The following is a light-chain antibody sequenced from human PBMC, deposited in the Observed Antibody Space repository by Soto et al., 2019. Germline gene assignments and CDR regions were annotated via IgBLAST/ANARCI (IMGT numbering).Light chain of an antibody. J-gene: IGKJ1*01. Sequence: AIQMTQSPSSVSASVGDRVTITCRASQGIRNDLGWYQQKPGKAPKLLSYAASSLQSGVPSRFSGSGSGTDFTLTISSLQPEDFATYYCLQDYNYPRTFGPGTKVDIK. CDR1: QGIRND. CDR3: LQDYNYPRT. CDR2: AAS. V-gene: IGKV1-6*01.